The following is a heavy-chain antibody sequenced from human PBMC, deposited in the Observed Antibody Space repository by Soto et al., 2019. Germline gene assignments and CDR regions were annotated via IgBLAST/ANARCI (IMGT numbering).Heavy chain of an antibody. J-gene: IGHJ4*02. D-gene: IGHD2-2*01. CDR1: GGTFSSYA. V-gene: IGHV1-69*13. Sequence: SVKVSCKASGGTFSSYAISWVRQAPGQGLEWMGGIIPIFGTANYAQKFQGRVTMTANDSTSTAYMGLSSLRSEDTAVYYCAREAAALGNDYWGQGTLVTVSS. CDR3: AREAAALGNDY. CDR2: IIPIFGTA.